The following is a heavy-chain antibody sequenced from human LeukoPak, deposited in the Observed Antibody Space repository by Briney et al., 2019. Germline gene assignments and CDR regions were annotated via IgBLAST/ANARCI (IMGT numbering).Heavy chain of an antibody. CDR2: INPNSGGT. CDR1: GYTFTGYY. J-gene: IGHJ5*02. D-gene: IGHD1-7*01. V-gene: IGHV1-2*02. CDR3: ARVYNWNYVDWFDP. Sequence: ASVKVSCKASGYTFTGYYMHWVRQAPGQGLEWMGWINPNSGGTNYAQKFQGGVTMTRDTSISTAYMELSRLRSDDTAVYYCARVYNWNYVDWFDPWGQGTLVTVSS.